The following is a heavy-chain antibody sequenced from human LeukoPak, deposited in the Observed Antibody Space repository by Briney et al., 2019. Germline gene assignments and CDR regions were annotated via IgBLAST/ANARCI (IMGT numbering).Heavy chain of an antibody. CDR1: GGSISSYY. V-gene: IGHV4-59*01. CDR3: ARGGSSGRLLDY. CDR2: IYYSGST. J-gene: IGHJ4*02. D-gene: IGHD6-19*01. Sequence: SETLSLTCTVSGGSISSYYWSWIRQPPGKGLEWIGYIYYSGSTNYNPSLKSRVTISVDTSKNQFSLKLSSVTAADTAVFYCARGGSSGRLLDYWGQGTLVTVSS.